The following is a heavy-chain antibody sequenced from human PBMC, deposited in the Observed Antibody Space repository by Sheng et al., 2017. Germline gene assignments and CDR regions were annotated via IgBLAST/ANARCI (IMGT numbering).Heavy chain of an antibody. CDR3: ASQSPGVGYPIDY. V-gene: IGHV3-30*04. CDR2: ISYDGNNK. Sequence: QVQLVESGGGVVQPGRSLRLSCAASGFTFSTYAMHWVRQAPGKGLEWVTVISYDGNNKYYADSVKGRFTISRDNSKNTLYLQMTSLRVEDAAVYYCASQSPGVGYPIDYWGQ. D-gene: IGHD6-25*01. CDR1: GFTFSTYA. J-gene: IGHJ4*01.